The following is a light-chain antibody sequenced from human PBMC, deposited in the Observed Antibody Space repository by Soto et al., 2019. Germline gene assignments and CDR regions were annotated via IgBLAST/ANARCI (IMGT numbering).Light chain of an antibody. V-gene: IGKV3-20*01. CDR1: QSVSSK. J-gene: IGKJ4*02. CDR3: QQYCSSPLT. CDR2: GAS. Sequence: EIVMTQSPATLSVSPGDGATLSCRASQSVSSKLAWYQQKPGQAPRLLIYGASSRASGIPDRFSGSGSGTDFTLTISRLEPEDFAVYYCQQYCSSPLTFGGGTKVDIK.